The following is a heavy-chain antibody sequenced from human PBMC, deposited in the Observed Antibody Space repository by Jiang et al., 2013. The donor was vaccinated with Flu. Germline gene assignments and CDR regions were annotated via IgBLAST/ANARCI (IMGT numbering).Heavy chain of an antibody. D-gene: IGHD6-13*01. CDR2: IKEDGSEK. V-gene: IGHV3-7*01. Sequence: QLVESGGALVQPGGSLRLSCAASGFTFSTYWMSWVRQAPGKGLEWVANIKEDGSEKYYVDSVKGRFTISRDNAKKSLSLQMNSLRAEDTAVYYCTSWQTSSWSIEYWGQGTLVSVSS. CDR1: GFTFSTYW. CDR3: TSWQTSSWSIEY. J-gene: IGHJ4*02.